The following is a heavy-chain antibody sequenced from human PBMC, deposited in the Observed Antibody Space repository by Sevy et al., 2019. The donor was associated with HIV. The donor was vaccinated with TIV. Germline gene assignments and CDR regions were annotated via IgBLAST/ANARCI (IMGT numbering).Heavy chain of an antibody. CDR1: GYTFTGYY. CDR2: INPNSGGT. Sequence: GASVKVSCKASGYTFTGYYMHWVRQAPGQGLEWMGRINPNSGGTNYAQKFQGRVTMTRDTSISTAYMELSRLRSDDTAVYYCARDGPPGDFWSGYSGSGYGMDVWGQGTSVTVSS. V-gene: IGHV1-2*06. CDR3: ARDGPPGDFWSGYSGSGYGMDV. J-gene: IGHJ6*02. D-gene: IGHD3-3*01.